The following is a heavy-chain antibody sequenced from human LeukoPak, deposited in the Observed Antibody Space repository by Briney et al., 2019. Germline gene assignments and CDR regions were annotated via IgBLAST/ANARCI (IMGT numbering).Heavy chain of an antibody. Sequence: ASVKVSCKASGYTFTGPYMHWVRQAPGQGLERMGWINPNSGGTNYAQNFQGRVTMTRDTSFSTAYMEVSSLRSDDTAVYYCARMLNGAYDVWGQGTLVTVSS. J-gene: IGHJ4*02. CDR3: ARMLNGAYDV. D-gene: IGHD5-12*01. CDR2: INPNSGGT. V-gene: IGHV1-2*02. CDR1: GYTFTGPY.